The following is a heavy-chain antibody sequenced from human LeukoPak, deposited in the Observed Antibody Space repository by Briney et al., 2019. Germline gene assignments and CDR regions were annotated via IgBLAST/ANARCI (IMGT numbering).Heavy chain of an antibody. V-gene: IGHV3-30*18. CDR2: ISYDGTNT. CDR1: GFIFSSYG. CDR3: AKPPDSRSWYWFDP. D-gene: IGHD6-13*01. Sequence: GRPLRLSCAASGFIFSSYGMHWVRLAPGKGLEWVAAISYDGTNTYYADSVKGRFTISRDNSKNTLYLQMNSLRPEDTAVYYCAKPPDSRSWYWFDPWGQGTLVTVSS. J-gene: IGHJ5*02.